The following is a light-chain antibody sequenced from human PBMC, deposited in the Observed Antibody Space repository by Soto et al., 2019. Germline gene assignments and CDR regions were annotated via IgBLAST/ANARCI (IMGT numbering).Light chain of an antibody. CDR1: SSDIGGYNF. CDR3: SSYASSSSLV. J-gene: IGLJ2*01. Sequence: QSALTQPASVSGSPGQSITISCTGTSSDIGGYNFVSWYQQHPGKAPKLMIYDVSNRPSGVSNRFTGSRSLNSASLTISGLQAEDEADYYCSSYASSSSLVFGGGTKHTVL. V-gene: IGLV2-14*03. CDR2: DVS.